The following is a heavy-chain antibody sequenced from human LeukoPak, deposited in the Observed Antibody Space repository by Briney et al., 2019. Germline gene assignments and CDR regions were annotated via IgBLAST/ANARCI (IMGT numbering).Heavy chain of an antibody. V-gene: IGHV4-61*02. Sequence: PSETLSLTCTVSGNSISSGDNYWSWIRQPAGKGLEWIGRIYTSGSTNYNPSLKSRVTISGDTSKNQFSLRLSSVTAADTAVYYCASNTGTVFDYWGQGALVTVSS. D-gene: IGHD7-27*01. J-gene: IGHJ4*02. CDR3: ASNTGTVFDY. CDR1: GNSISSGDNY. CDR2: IYTSGST.